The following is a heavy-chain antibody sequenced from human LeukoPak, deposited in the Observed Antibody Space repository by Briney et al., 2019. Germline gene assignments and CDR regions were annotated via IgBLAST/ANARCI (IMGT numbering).Heavy chain of an antibody. Sequence: GGSLRLSCAASGFTFSSYSMNWVRQAPGKGLEWVSSISRSSSYIYYADSVKGRFTISRDNAKNSLYLQMDSLRAEDTAVYYCARASDYYDSSGYYGFDYWGQGTLVTVSS. CDR2: ISRSSSYI. D-gene: IGHD3-22*01. CDR1: GFTFSSYS. J-gene: IGHJ4*02. CDR3: ARASDYYDSSGYYGFDY. V-gene: IGHV3-21*01.